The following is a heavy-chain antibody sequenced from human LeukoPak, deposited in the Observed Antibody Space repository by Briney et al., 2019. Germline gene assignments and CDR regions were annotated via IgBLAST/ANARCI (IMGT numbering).Heavy chain of an antibody. CDR2: ISSSGSTI. CDR3: ARDLAVRYSYGYDDY. Sequence: AGGSLRLSCAASGFTFSDYYMSWIRQAPGKGLEWVSYISSSGSTIYYADSVKGRFTISRDNAKNSLYLQMNSLRAEDTAVYYCARDLAVRYSYGYDDYWGQGTLVTVSS. CDR1: GFTFSDYY. D-gene: IGHD5-18*01. J-gene: IGHJ4*02. V-gene: IGHV3-11*01.